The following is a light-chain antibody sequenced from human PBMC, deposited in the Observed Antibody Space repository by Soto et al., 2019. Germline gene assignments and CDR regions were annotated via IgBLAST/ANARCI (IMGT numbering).Light chain of an antibody. CDR3: QSYDSRLSGSYV. CDR2: DNT. CDR1: SSNIGAGYD. V-gene: IGLV1-40*01. Sequence: QSVLTQPPSVSGAPGQSVTISCTGSSSNIGAGYDVHWYQQRPGAAPRLLIYDNTKRPSGVPDRFSGSKSDSSASPAISGLQAEDEAEYYCQSYDSRLSGSYVFGSGTKVTVL. J-gene: IGLJ1*01.